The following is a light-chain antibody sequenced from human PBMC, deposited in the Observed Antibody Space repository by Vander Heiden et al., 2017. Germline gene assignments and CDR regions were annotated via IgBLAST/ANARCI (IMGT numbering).Light chain of an antibody. V-gene: IGKV3-15*01. CDR2: GAS. J-gene: IGKJ4*01. CDR3: QHDNNQPLT. Sequence: EIVMTQSPATLSVSPGERATLSCRASQSVSSNLAWYQQKPGQTPRLLIYGASTRATGIPDRFSGSGSGTEFTLTISSLQSEDFAIYYCQHDNNQPLTFGGGTKVDI. CDR1: QSVSSN.